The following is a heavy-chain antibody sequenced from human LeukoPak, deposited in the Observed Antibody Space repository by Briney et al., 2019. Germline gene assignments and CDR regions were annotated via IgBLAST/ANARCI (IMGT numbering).Heavy chain of an antibody. CDR2: ISSSSSYI. Sequence: GGSLRLSCAASGFTFSSYSMNWVRQAPGKGLEWVSFISSSSSYIYYADSVKGRFTISRDNAKNSLYLQMNSLRAEDTAVYYCARGTTGTTYNNFDYWGQGTLVTVSS. D-gene: IGHD1-7*01. CDR3: ARGTTGTTYNNFDY. J-gene: IGHJ4*02. V-gene: IGHV3-21*01. CDR1: GFTFSSYS.